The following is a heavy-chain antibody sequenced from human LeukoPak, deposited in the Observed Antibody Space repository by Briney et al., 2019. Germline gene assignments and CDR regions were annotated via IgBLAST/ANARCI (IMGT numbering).Heavy chain of an antibody. V-gene: IGHV3-23*01. CDR3: ARVHSSGYS. J-gene: IGHJ5*02. Sequence: GGSLRLSCAASGFTFSSCAMSWVRQAPGKGLEWVSAISGSGGRPYYADSVKGRFTISRDNSKNTLYLRMNSLRAEDTAVYYCARVHSSGYSWGQGTLVTVSS. CDR2: ISGSGGRP. D-gene: IGHD3-22*01. CDR1: GFTFSSCA.